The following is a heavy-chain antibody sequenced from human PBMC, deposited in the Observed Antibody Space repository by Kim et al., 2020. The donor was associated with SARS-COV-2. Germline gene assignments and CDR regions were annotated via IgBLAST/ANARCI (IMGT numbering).Heavy chain of an antibody. Sequence: GGSLRLSCAASGFTFSSYSMNWVRQAPGKGLEWVSSISSSSSYIYYADSVKGRFTISRDNAKNSLYLQMNSLRAEDTAVYYCARGAYYDYVWGSYRPPFGYNWFDPWGQGTLVTVSS. V-gene: IGHV3-21*01. J-gene: IGHJ5*02. CDR2: ISSSSSYI. CDR3: ARGAYYDYVWGSYRPPFGYNWFDP. CDR1: GFTFSSYS. D-gene: IGHD3-16*02.